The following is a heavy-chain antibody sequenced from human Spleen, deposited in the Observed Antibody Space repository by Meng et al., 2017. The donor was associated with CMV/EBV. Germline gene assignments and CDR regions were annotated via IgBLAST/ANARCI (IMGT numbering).Heavy chain of an antibody. V-gene: IGHV3-30*04. Sequence: GGSLRLSCAASGFTFSSYPMHWVRQAPGKGLEWVAVISYDGRVRYHADPVKGRFTISRDNSKNLLNLQMNGLRAEDSAVYYCALCGGALSGHHYYYGLDVWGQGTTVTVSS. CDR1: GFTFSSYP. J-gene: IGHJ6*02. CDR3: ALCGGALSGHHYYYGLDV. CDR2: ISYDGRVR. D-gene: IGHD2-21*01.